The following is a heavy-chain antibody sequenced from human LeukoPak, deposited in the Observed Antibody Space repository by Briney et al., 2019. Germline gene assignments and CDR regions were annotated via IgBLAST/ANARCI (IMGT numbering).Heavy chain of an antibody. Sequence: ASVKVSCKASGYTFTSYYMHWVRQAPGQGLEWMGIINPSGGSTSYAQKFQGRVTMTRDTSTSTVYMELSSLRSEDTAVYYCARGDLTYYYDSSGPNGYWGRGTLVTVSS. V-gene: IGHV1-46*01. D-gene: IGHD3-22*01. CDR1: GYTFTSYY. CDR3: ARGDLTYYYDSSGPNGY. CDR2: INPSGGST. J-gene: IGHJ4*02.